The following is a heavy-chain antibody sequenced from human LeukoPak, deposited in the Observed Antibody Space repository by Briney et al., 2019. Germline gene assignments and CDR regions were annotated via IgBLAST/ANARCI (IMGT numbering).Heavy chain of an antibody. J-gene: IGHJ4*02. CDR2: ISYDGSNK. D-gene: IGHD4-17*01. CDR3: ARGPGGFYGDHNYFDY. V-gene: IGHV3-30-3*01. Sequence: GGSLRLSCAASGFTFSSYAMHWVRQAPGMGLEWVAVISYDGSNKYYADSVKGRFTISRDNSKNTLYLQMNSLRAEDTAVYYCARGPGGFYGDHNYFDYWGQGTLVTVSS. CDR1: GFTFSSYA.